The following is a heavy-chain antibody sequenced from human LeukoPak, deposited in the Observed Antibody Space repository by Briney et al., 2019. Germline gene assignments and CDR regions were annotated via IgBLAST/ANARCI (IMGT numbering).Heavy chain of an antibody. CDR2: MNPNSGNT. J-gene: IGHJ4*02. CDR3: ARGDSLGGSSSLDY. CDR1: GYTFTSYG. Sequence: ASVKVSCKASGYTFTSYGINWVRQATGQGLEWMGWMNPNSGNTGYAQKFQGRVTMTRNTSINTAYMELSSLRSEDTAVYYCARGDSLGGSSSLDYWGQGTLVTVSS. V-gene: IGHV1-8*01. D-gene: IGHD6-6*01.